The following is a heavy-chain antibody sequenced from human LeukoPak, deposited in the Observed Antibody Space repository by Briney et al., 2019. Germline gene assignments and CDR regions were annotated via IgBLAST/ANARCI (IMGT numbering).Heavy chain of an antibody. D-gene: IGHD3-3*01. Sequence: PGGSLRLSCAASGFTFDDYAMHWVRQAPGKGLEWVSGISWNSGSIGYADSVKGRFTISRDNAKTSLYLQMNSLRAEDTALYYCAKRSGNYYFDYWGQGTLVTVSS. CDR1: GFTFDDYA. CDR2: ISWNSGSI. J-gene: IGHJ4*02. V-gene: IGHV3-9*01. CDR3: AKRSGNYYFDY.